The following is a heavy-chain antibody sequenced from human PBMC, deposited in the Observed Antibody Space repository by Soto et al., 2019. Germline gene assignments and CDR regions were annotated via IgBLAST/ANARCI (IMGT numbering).Heavy chain of an antibody. V-gene: IGHV3-30*18. CDR1: GFNLTRNG. Sequence: QVQLVESGGGVVQPGKSLTLSCVVSGFNLTRNGMHWVRQAPGKGLEWVAAITSGGGSQYYADSVKGRFTISRDNSRNTLFLQVNSLGPEDTAVYYCAKGQAGATVDCWGQGTLVTVSS. J-gene: IGHJ4*02. CDR3: AKGQAGATVDC. D-gene: IGHD1-26*01. CDR2: ITSGGGSQ.